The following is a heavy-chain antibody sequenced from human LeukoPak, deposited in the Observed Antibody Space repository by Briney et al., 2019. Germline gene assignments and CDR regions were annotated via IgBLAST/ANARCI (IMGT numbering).Heavy chain of an antibody. CDR3: AKDYDFWGGPGSFDY. CDR1: GFTFSTYS. V-gene: IGHV3-23*01. Sequence: PGGSLRLSCAASGFTFSTYSMNWLRLAPGKGLEWVSAISGSGGSTYYADSVKGRFTISRDNSKNTLYLQMNSLRAEDTAVYYCAKDYDFWGGPGSFDYWGQGTLVTVSS. J-gene: IGHJ4*02. CDR2: ISGSGGST. D-gene: IGHD3-3*01.